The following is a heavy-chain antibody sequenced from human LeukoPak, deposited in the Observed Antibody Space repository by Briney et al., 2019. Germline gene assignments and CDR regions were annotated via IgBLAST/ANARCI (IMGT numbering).Heavy chain of an antibody. CDR1: GFTFSSYS. Sequence: GGSLRLSCAASGFTFSSYSMSWVRQGPGKGLEWVSAISVSGNTYHADSVKGRFTISRDSSKNQMNSLRAGDAAVYYCAKAPVTTCSGAYCYPFDYWSQGTLVTVSS. CDR2: ISVSGNT. D-gene: IGHD2-15*01. V-gene: IGHV3-23*01. CDR3: AKAPVTTCSGAYCYPFDY. J-gene: IGHJ4*02.